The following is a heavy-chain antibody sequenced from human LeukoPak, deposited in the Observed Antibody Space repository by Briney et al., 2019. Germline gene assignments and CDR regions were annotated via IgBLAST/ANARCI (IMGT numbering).Heavy chain of an antibody. Sequence: GGSLRLSCAASGFTFSDSYMSWIRQAPGKGLEWGSYISRSSSYTKYADSVKGRFTISRDNAKNSLYLQMNSLRDEDTAVYYCAKDYRQWAFDYWGQGALVTVSS. J-gene: IGHJ4*02. CDR1: GFTFSDSY. V-gene: IGHV3-11*05. D-gene: IGHD6-19*01. CDR2: ISRSSSYT. CDR3: AKDYRQWAFDY.